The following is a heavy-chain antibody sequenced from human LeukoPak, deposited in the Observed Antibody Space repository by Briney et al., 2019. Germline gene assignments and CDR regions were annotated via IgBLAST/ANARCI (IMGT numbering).Heavy chain of an antibody. CDR3: AKDGSGYSSSWYWNYFDY. V-gene: IGHV3-30*18. CDR2: ISYVGSNK. CDR1: GFTFSSYG. D-gene: IGHD6-13*01. J-gene: IGHJ4*02. Sequence: GRSLRLSCAASGFTFSSYGMHWVRQAPGKGLEWVAVISYVGSNKYYADSVKGRFTISRDNSKNTLCLQMNSLRAEDTAVYYCAKDGSGYSSSWYWNYFDYWGQGTLVTVSS.